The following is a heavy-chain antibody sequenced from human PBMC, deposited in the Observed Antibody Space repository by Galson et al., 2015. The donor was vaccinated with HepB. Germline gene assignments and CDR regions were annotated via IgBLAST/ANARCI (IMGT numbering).Heavy chain of an antibody. CDR2: IYWNDDK. D-gene: IGHD3-22*01. CDR3: AHIGPSYDSSGNFDY. Sequence: PALVKPTQTLTLTCTFSGFSLSTSGVGVGWIRQPPGKALEWLALIYWNDDKRYSPSLKSRLTITKDTSKNQVVLTMTNMDPVDTATYYCAHIGPSYDSSGNFDYWGQGTLVTVSS. V-gene: IGHV2-5*01. CDR1: GFSLSTSGVG. J-gene: IGHJ4*02.